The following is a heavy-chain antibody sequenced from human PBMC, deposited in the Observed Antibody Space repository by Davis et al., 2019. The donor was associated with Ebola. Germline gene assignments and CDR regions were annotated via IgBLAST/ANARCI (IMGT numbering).Heavy chain of an antibody. CDR3: AKELVSGSSYYLDY. CDR2: ISVGGYST. Sequence: GESLKISCAASGFTFSSYGMNWVRQAPGKGLEWVSTISVGGYSTNYADSVKGRFTISRDNSKSTLYLQMNSLRAEDTAIYYCAKELVSGSSYYLDYWGQGTLVTVSS. CDR1: GFTFSSYG. D-gene: IGHD5/OR15-5a*01. J-gene: IGHJ4*02. V-gene: IGHV3-23*01.